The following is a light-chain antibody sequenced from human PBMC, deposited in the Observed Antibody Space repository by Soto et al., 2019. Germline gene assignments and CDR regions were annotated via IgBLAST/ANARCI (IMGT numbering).Light chain of an antibody. CDR3: TSFAGSGTYV. Sequence: QSVLTQPASVSGSPGQSIAISCTGTSRDVGGYNYVSWYQQHPGKAPKLIIFDVTNRPSGVSDRFSGSKSGSTASLTISGLQADYEADYYCTSFAGSGTYVFGTGTKVTVL. V-gene: IGLV2-14*01. J-gene: IGLJ1*01. CDR2: DVT. CDR1: SRDVGGYNY.